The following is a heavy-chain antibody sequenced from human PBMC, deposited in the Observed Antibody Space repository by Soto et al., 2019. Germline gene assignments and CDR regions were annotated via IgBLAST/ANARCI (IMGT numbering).Heavy chain of an antibody. CDR1: GGTFSSYT. V-gene: IGHV1-69*02. CDR2: IIPILGIA. CDR3: ARGPDSGSGYYPPRPPQYYFDY. J-gene: IGHJ4*02. D-gene: IGHD3-3*01. Sequence: GASVKVSCKASGGTFSSYTISWVRQAPGQGLEWMGRIIPILGIANYAQKFQGRVTITADKSTSTAYMELSSLRSEDTAVYYCARGPDSGSGYYPPRPPQYYFDYWGQGTLVTVSS.